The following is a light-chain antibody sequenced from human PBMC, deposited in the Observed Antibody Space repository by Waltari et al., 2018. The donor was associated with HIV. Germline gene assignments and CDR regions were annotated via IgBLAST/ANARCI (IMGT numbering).Light chain of an antibody. CDR1: NSDTVSNY. Sequence: QSVLTPPPSASATPGQRMTISCFGGNSDTVSNYLYCYQQLPGTAPKVFIYRNSQRPSGVPDRFSGSKSGTSASLIISGLRSGDEADDYCASWDDSLNAFVFGTGTKVTVL. J-gene: IGLJ1*01. V-gene: IGLV1-47*01. CDR2: RNS. CDR3: ASWDDSLNAFV.